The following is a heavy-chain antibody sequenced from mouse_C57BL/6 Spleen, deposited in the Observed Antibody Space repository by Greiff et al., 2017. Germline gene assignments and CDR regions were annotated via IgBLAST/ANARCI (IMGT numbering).Heavy chain of an antibody. CDR2: INPNYGTT. D-gene: IGHD4-1*01. Sequence: EVKLMESGPELVKPGASVKISCKASGYSFTDYNMNWVKQSNGKSLEWIGVINPNYGTTSYNQKFKGKATLTVAKSSSTAYMQLNSLTSEDSAVYYCERTGTSWYFDVWGTGTTVTVSS. CDR3: ERTGTSWYFDV. J-gene: IGHJ1*03. CDR1: GYSFTDYN. V-gene: IGHV1-39*01.